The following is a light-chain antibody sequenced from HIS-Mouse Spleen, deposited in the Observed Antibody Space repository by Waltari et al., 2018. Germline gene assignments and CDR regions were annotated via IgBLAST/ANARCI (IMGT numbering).Light chain of an antibody. V-gene: IGLV1-47*01. CDR2: RNN. CDR3: AAWDDSLSGYV. CDR1: SSTTGSNY. J-gene: IGLJ1*01. Sequence: QSVLTQPSSASGNHGQRVANACSGSSSTTGSNYVYCYQQLPGPAPKLLIYRNNQRPSGFPDRFSGSKAGTSASLAISGLRSEDEADYYCAAWDDSLSGYVFGTGTKVTVL.